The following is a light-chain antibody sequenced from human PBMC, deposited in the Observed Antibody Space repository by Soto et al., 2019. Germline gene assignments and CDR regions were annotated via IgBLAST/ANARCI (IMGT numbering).Light chain of an antibody. V-gene: IGKV1-39*01. CDR2: AAS. Sequence: DIQITHLESPLXQSXGDRVTIPXXXTQSISSYLNWYQQKPGKAPKLLIYAASSLQSGVPSRFSGSGSGTDFTLTISSLQPEDFATYYCQQSYSTPPITFGQGTRLEIK. J-gene: IGKJ5*01. CDR3: QQSYSTPPIT. CDR1: QSISSY.